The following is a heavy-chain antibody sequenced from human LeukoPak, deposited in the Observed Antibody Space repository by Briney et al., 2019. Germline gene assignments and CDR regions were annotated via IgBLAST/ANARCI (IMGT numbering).Heavy chain of an antibody. CDR2: ISPGDYTA. CDR1: GITFSSSS. D-gene: IGHD2-15*01. CDR3: ARTDCSGGSCYSQYFQH. Sequence: GGSLRLSCLASGITFSSSSMSWVRQAPGKGLEWVSAISPGDYTAYYADSVKGRFTVSRDNSKNTLYLQMGSLRAEDMAVYYCARTDCSGGSCYSQYFQHWGQGTLVTVSS. V-gene: IGHV3-23*01. J-gene: IGHJ1*01.